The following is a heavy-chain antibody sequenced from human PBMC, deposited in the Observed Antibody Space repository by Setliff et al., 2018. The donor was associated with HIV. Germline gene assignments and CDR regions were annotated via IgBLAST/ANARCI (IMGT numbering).Heavy chain of an antibody. CDR1: GGSISSHY. J-gene: IGHJ4*02. CDR3: ATGIDNFWSGYVN. Sequence: PSETLSLTCTVSGGSISSHYWSWIRQPPGKGLEWIGTIYYSGNTNSNPSPKSRVTISGDTSKNVFSLKLTSVTPADTAVYYCATGIDNFWSGYVNWGQGTLVTVSS. CDR2: IYYSGNT. D-gene: IGHD3-3*01. V-gene: IGHV4-59*11.